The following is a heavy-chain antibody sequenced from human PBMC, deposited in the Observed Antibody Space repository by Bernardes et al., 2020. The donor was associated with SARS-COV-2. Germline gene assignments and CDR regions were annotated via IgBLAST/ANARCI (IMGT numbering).Heavy chain of an antibody. J-gene: IGHJ3*01. CDR1: GGSIGTPYYY. D-gene: IGHD3-22*01. CDR2: VYYSGAT. CDR3: AHPSRYYSDTDGYYSPDAFDV. V-gene: IGHV4-39*01. Sequence: SETLSLTCTVSGGSIGTPYYYWGWIRQPPGKGLEWIGSVYYSGATYYNPSLKSRLTISVDTSKNQFSLKLSSVTAADTATYFCAHPSRYYSDTDGYYSPDAFDVWGQGTMVAVSS.